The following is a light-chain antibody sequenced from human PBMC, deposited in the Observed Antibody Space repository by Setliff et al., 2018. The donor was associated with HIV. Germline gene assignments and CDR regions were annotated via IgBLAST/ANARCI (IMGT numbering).Light chain of an antibody. CDR1: NIGSKS. CDR2: DDS. Sequence: SYALTQQPSVSVAPGKTARITCGGNNIGSKSVHWYQQKPGRAPVLVVHDDSDRPSGIPERFSGSNSGNTATLTISRVEAGDEADYYCQVWDSSSDHPGVFGTGTKVTVL. CDR3: QVWDSSSDHPGV. V-gene: IGLV3-21*03. J-gene: IGLJ1*01.